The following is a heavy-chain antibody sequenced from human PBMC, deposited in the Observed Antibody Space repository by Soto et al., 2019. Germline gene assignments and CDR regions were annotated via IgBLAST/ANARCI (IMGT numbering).Heavy chain of an antibody. J-gene: IGHJ6*03. CDR2: ISSNGVGT. D-gene: IGHD6-6*01. V-gene: IGHV3-64*01. CDR3: ASRARPDFYYMDV. CDR1: GFTLSGYA. Sequence: EVQLAESGGGLAQPGGSLRLSCAASGFTLSGYAMDWVRQAPGKGLEYVSGISSNGVGTYYANSVQGIVTISRDNFKNRVYLQMGSLRPEDMAVYYCASRARPDFYYMDVWGKGTTVTVSS.